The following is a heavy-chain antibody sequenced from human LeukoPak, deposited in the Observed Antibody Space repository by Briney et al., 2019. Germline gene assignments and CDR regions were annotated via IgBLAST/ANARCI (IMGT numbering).Heavy chain of an antibody. V-gene: IGHV3-21*01. D-gene: IGHD2/OR15-2a*01. J-gene: IGHJ6*03. CDR1: GFTFDTYN. CDR3: ARFSEVYYYVDV. Sequence: GGSLRLSCAASGFTFDTYNFNWVRQAPGQGLEWVASIRSYSSYIYYGDSVKGRFTISRDVAKKSLYLQMNSLRAEDTAVYFCARFSEVYYYVDVWGTGTTVTVSS. CDR2: IRSYSSYI.